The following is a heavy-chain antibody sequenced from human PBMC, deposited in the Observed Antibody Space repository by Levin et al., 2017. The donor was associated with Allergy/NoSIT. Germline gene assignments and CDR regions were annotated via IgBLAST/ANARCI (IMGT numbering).Heavy chain of an antibody. Sequence: GGSLRLSCATSGFTFSSYGLHWVRQAPGKGLEWVAVISYDGSNIYYADSVKGRFTVSRDNSKSTMYLQMDSLRDDDTAFYYCTKAITVRQNGIDYWGQGTLVTVSS. V-gene: IGHV3-30*18. D-gene: IGHD1-20*01. CDR2: ISYDGSNI. J-gene: IGHJ4*02. CDR1: GFTFSSYG. CDR3: TKAITVRQNGIDY.